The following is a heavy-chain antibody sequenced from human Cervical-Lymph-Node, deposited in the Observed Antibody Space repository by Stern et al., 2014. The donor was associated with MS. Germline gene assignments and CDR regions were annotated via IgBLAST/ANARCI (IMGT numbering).Heavy chain of an antibody. V-gene: IGHV1-8*01. D-gene: IGHD2-15*01. CDR2: VLPNIGNT. CDR1: GYTFTLYD. Sequence: QVQLVQSGAEVKKPGASVKVSCKASGYTFTLYDINWVRQAPGQGLEWMVWVLPNIGNTVYAQKFQGRVTMTSNPSMTTAYMELSSLRSEYTAVYFCRGGGTYYYHDRDVWGQGTTVTVSS. CDR3: RGGGTYYYHDRDV. J-gene: IGHJ6*02.